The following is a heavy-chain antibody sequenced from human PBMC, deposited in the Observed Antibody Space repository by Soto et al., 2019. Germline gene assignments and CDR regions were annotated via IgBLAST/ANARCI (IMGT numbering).Heavy chain of an antibody. J-gene: IGHJ4*02. V-gene: IGHV2-5*02. D-gene: IGHD3-22*01. CDR2: IDWDDDK. CDR3: ARGGWTTYDSPFFYY. CDR1: GFSLSTSGVG. Sequence: QITLKESGPTLVKPTQTLTLTCTFSGFSLSTSGVGVGWIRQPPGKALEWLALIDWDDDKRYSPSLKSRLTITTDTSKNQVVLTLTKLDTVDTATYYCARGGWTTYDSPFFYYWGQGTLVTVSS.